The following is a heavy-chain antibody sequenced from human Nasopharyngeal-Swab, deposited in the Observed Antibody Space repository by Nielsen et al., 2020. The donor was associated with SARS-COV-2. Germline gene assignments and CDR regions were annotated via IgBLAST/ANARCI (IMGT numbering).Heavy chain of an antibody. CDR3: ASVREHIVVVTAIYDY. CDR2: ISSSSSYI. J-gene: IGHJ4*02. V-gene: IGHV3-21*01. D-gene: IGHD2-21*02. Sequence: GEFLKISCAASGFTFSSYSMNWVRQAPGKGLEWVSSISSSSSYIYYADSVKGRFTISRDNAKNSLYLQMNSLRAEDTAVYYCASVREHIVVVTAIYDYWGQGTLVTVSS. CDR1: GFTFSSYS.